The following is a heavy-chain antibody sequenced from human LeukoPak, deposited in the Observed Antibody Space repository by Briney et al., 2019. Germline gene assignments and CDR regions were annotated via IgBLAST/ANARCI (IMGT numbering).Heavy chain of an antibody. D-gene: IGHD3-3*01. CDR2: IISTSSYI. J-gene: IGHJ6*03. V-gene: IGHV3-21*01. Sequence: GGSLSLSCAASGFRFNTYTMNWVRQAPGKGLEWVSSIISTSSYIYYPNSLKGRFSISRDNAMNTLYLQMNSLIGEDTAVYYCARGSSDFLAPYMDAWGKGTTVTVSS. CDR1: GFRFNTYT. CDR3: ARGSSDFLAPYMDA.